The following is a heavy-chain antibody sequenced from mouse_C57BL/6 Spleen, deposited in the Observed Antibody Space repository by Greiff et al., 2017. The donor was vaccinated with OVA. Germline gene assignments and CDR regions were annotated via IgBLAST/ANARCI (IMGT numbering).Heavy chain of an antibody. Sequence: EVQLQQSGPELVKPGDSVKISCKASGYSFTGYFMNWVMQSHGKSLEWIGRINPYNGDTFYNQKFKGKATLTVDKSSSTAHMELRSLTSEDSAVYYCAREGVITTVVADYWGQGTTLTVSS. CDR3: AREGVITTVVADY. D-gene: IGHD1-1*01. V-gene: IGHV1-20*01. CDR1: GYSFTGYF. J-gene: IGHJ2*01. CDR2: INPYNGDT.